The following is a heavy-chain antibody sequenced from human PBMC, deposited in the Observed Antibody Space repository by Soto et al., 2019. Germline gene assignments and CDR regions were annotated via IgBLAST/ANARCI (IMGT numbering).Heavy chain of an antibody. D-gene: IGHD3-10*01. CDR2: INPNCGTA. CDR3: ARGRASGSYYLLDY. V-gene: IGHV1-8*01. J-gene: IGHJ4*02. CDR1: EDTFRNYA. Sequence: ASVKVSCKASEDTFRNYAISWVRQAPGQGLEWMGWINPNCGTASYAQKFQGRVTMTRDTAIRTAYMEVSRLRSDDTAVYCCARGRASGSYYLLDYWGQGTLVTVSS.